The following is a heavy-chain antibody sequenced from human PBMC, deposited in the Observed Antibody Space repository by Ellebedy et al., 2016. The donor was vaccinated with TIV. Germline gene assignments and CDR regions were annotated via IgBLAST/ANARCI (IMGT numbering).Heavy chain of an antibody. Sequence: GESLKISCAASGFTFSSYEMNWVRQAPGKGLEWVSYISTSGNTIYYADSVKGRFTISRDNAKNSLYLQMNSLRVDDTGVYYCAKARRILGSANLDFWGQGTLVTVSS. CDR2: ISTSGNTI. D-gene: IGHD1-26*01. J-gene: IGHJ4*02. CDR1: GFTFSSYE. CDR3: AKARRILGSANLDF. V-gene: IGHV3-48*03.